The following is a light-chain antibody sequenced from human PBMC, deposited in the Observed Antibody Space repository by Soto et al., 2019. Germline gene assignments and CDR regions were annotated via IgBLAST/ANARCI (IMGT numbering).Light chain of an antibody. J-gene: IGKJ1*01. CDR3: QQYDTSPRT. V-gene: IGKV3-20*01. Sequence: EIVLTQSPGTLSLSPGERATLSCRASQSVSSSYLAWYQQKRGQFPRLLIYGASSRATGIPTRFSGSGSGTDFTLTISRLEAEDCAVYYCQQYDTSPRTFGQGTNVEI. CDR2: GAS. CDR1: QSVSSSY.